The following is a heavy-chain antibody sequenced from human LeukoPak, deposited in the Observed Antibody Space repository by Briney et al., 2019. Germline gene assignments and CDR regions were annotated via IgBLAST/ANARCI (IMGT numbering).Heavy chain of an antibody. Sequence: PSETLSLTCTVSGYSISSGYYWGWIRQPPGKGLEWIGSIYHSGSTYYNPSLKSRVTISVDKSKNQFSLKLSSVTAADTAVYYCARDPRGIAAAGTDYWGQGTLVTVSS. CDR1: GYSISSGYY. V-gene: IGHV4-38-2*02. J-gene: IGHJ4*02. CDR2: IYHSGST. CDR3: ARDPRGIAAAGTDY. D-gene: IGHD6-13*01.